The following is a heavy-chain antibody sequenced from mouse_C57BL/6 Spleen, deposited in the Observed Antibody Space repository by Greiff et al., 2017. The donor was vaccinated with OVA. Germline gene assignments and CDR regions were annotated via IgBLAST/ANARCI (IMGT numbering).Heavy chain of an antibody. CDR2: IYPSDSET. CDR1: GYTFTSYW. D-gene: IGHD2-4*01. CDR3: ARRNYYDYDGHAMDY. J-gene: IGHJ4*01. Sequence: QVQLQQPGAELVRPGSSVKLSCKASGYTFTSYWMDWVKQRPGQGLEWIGNIYPSDSETHYNQKFKDKATLTVDKSSSTAYMQLSSLTSEDSAVYYCARRNYYDYDGHAMDYWGQGTSVTVSS. V-gene: IGHV1-61*01.